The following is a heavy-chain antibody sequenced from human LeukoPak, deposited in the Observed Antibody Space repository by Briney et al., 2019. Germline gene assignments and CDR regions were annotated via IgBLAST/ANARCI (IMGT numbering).Heavy chain of an antibody. D-gene: IGHD1-1*01. V-gene: IGHV1-69*01. CDR1: GGTFSSYA. Sequence: SVKVSCKASGGTFSSYAISWVRQAPGQGLEWMGGIIPIFGTANYAQKFQGRVTITADESTSTAYTELSSLRSEDTAVYYCATASGNGPLAFDIWGQGTMVTVSS. CDR2: IIPIFGTA. CDR3: ATASGNGPLAFDI. J-gene: IGHJ3*02.